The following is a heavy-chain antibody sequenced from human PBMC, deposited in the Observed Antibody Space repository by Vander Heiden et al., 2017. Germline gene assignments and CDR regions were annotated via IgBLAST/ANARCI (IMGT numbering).Heavy chain of an antibody. D-gene: IGHD3-9*01. CDR2: IIPMFGIT. V-gene: IGHV1-69*17. J-gene: IGHJ6*02. CDR1: GGSLSSYA. CDR3: ARSEADTTGYYGLVV. Sequence: QVQLVQSGAEVKKPGSSVKVSCKTSGGSLSSYAINWVRQAPGQGLEWMGEIIPMFGITKYAQKFQGRVTFTADTLELSSLGSDDTAIYYCARSEADTTGYYGLVVWGQGTAVTVSS.